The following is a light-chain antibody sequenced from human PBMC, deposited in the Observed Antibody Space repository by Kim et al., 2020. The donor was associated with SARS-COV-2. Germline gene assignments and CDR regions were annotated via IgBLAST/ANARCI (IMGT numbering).Light chain of an antibody. CDR1: NSNIGSNF. J-gene: IGLJ3*02. V-gene: IGLV1-47*01. CDR2: RSY. Sequence: GQRLTFSCFGSNSNIGSNFVSWPRQLPGASPRLLIYRSYQRPSGVPDRFSGTTSGTSASLAISGLRSVNEADYYCAAWDDSLSGWVFGGGTKLTVL. CDR3: AAWDDSLSGWV.